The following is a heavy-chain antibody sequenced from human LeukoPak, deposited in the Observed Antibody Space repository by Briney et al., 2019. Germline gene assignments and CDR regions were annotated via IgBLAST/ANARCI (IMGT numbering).Heavy chain of an antibody. J-gene: IGHJ4*02. V-gene: IGHV3-23*01. CDR3: AKDVRTEYYFDY. D-gene: IGHD4-17*01. Sequence: GGSLRLSCAASGFTFSSYALSWVRQAPGKGLEWVSAISGSGGSTYCADSVKGRFTISRDNSKNTLYLQMNSLRAEDTAVYYCAKDVRTEYYFDYWGQGTLVTVSS. CDR2: ISGSGGST. CDR1: GFTFSSYA.